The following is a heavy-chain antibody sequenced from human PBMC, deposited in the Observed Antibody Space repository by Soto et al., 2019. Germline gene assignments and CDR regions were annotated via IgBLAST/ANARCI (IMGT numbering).Heavy chain of an antibody. Sequence: GASVKVSCKASGGTFSSYAISWVRQAPGQGLEWMGGIIPIFGTANYAQKFQGRVTITADESTSTAYMELSSLRSEDTAVYYCASPGAYYYDSSGYYPFDYWGQGTLVTVSS. CDR1: GGTFSSYA. V-gene: IGHV1-69*13. J-gene: IGHJ4*02. CDR2: IIPIFGTA. D-gene: IGHD3-22*01. CDR3: ASPGAYYYDSSGYYPFDY.